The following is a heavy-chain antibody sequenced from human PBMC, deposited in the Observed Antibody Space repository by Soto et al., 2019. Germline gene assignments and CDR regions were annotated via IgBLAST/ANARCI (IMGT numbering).Heavy chain of an antibody. V-gene: IGHV3-30-3*01. J-gene: IGHJ4*02. CDR1: GFTFSSYA. Sequence: LRLSCAASGFTFSSYAMHWVRQAPGKGLEWVAVISYDGSNKYYADSVKGRFTISRDNSKNTLYLQMNSLRAEDTAVYYCARDSEMATIMGVDYWGQGTLVTVPS. D-gene: IGHD5-12*01. CDR2: ISYDGSNK. CDR3: ARDSEMATIMGVDY.